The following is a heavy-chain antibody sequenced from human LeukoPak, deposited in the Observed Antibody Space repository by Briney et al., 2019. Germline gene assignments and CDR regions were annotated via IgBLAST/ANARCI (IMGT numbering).Heavy chain of an antibody. CDR2: ISGSGGST. D-gene: IGHD6-13*01. V-gene: IGHV3-23*01. CDR3: AKDWRAAAVGYGMDV. Sequence: GGALRLSCAASGFTFNSYALRWVRPAPREGLEWVSAISGSGGSTYYADSVKGRFTISRDNSKNTLYLQMNSLRAEDTAVYYCAKDWRAAAVGYGMDVWGQGTTVTVSS. CDR1: GFTFNSYA. J-gene: IGHJ6*02.